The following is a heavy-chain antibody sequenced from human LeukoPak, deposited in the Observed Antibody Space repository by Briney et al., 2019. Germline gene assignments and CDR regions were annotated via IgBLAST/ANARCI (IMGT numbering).Heavy chain of an antibody. CDR3: ARDSSGYQ. CDR2: IKEDGSEK. CDR1: GFTFSSYA. V-gene: IGHV3-7*01. D-gene: IGHD3-22*01. J-gene: IGHJ4*02. Sequence: PGGSLRLSCAASGFTFSSYAMHWVRQAPGKGLEWVANIKEDGSEKYYGDSVKGRFTISRDNAKNSLYLQMNSLRAEDTAVYYCARDSSGYQWGQGTLVTVSS.